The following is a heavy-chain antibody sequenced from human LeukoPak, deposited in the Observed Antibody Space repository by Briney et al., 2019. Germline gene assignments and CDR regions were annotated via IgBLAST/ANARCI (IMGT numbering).Heavy chain of an antibody. CDR3: AKWYCSSTSCRYFDF. Sequence: GGSLRLSCAASGFTFSSYWMHWVRQAPGKRLEWVSAISGSGKNTYYADSVKGRFTISRDNSKNTLYLQMNSLRADDTAVYYCAKWYCSSTSCRYFDFWGQGTLVTVSS. V-gene: IGHV3-23*01. CDR2: ISGSGKNT. J-gene: IGHJ4*02. CDR1: GFTFSSYW. D-gene: IGHD2-2*01.